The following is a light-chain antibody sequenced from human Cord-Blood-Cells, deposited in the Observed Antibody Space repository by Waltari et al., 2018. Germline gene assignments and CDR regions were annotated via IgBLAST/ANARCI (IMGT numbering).Light chain of an antibody. CDR1: QSVSSSY. J-gene: IGKJ2*01. CDR2: GAS. CDR3: QQYGSSYT. Sequence: EIVLTQFPSNLSLSPGERGTLSCRASQSVSSSYLAWYQQKPGQAPRLLIYGASSRATGIPDRFSGSGSGTDFTLTISRLEPEDFAVYYCQQYGSSYTFGQGTKLEIK. V-gene: IGKV3-20*01.